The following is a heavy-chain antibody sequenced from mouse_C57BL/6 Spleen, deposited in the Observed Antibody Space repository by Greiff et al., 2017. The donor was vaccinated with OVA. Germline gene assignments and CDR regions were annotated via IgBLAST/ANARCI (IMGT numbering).Heavy chain of an antibody. CDR1: GYAFSSSW. V-gene: IGHV1-82*01. D-gene: IGHD1-1*01. J-gene: IGHJ1*03. CDR2: IYPGDGDT. CDR3: AITTVVARYFDV. Sequence: QVQLQQSGPELVKPGASVKISCKASGYAFSSSWMNWVKQRPGKGLEWIGRIYPGDGDTNSNGKFKGKATLTAAKSSSTAYMQLSSLTSEDSAVYFCAITTVVARYFDVWGTGTTVTVSS.